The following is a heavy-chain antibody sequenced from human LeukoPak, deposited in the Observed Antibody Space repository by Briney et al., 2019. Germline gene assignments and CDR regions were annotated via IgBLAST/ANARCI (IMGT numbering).Heavy chain of an antibody. CDR1: GGFFSGYY. CDR2: INHSGST. D-gene: IGHD6-19*01. J-gene: IGHJ4*02. V-gene: IGHV4-34*01. Sequence: SETLSLTCDVYGGFFSGYYWCWIRQPPGKGLEWIGEINHSGSTNYNPSPKSRVTISVDTSKNQFSLKLSSVTAADTAVYYCARTRYSSGRDYWGQGTLVTVSS. CDR3: ARTRYSSGRDY.